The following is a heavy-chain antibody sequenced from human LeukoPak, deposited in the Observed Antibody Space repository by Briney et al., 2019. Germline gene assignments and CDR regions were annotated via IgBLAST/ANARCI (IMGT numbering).Heavy chain of an antibody. Sequence: PSETLSLTCTVPGGSISSSSYYWGWIRQPPGKGLGWIGSIYYSGSTYYNPSLKSRVTISVDTSKNQFSLKLSSVTAADTAVYYCAREDGGLGTLDYWGQGTLVTVSS. CDR1: GGSISSSSYY. CDR2: IYYSGST. CDR3: AREDGGLGTLDY. D-gene: IGHD1-26*01. V-gene: IGHV4-39*07. J-gene: IGHJ4*02.